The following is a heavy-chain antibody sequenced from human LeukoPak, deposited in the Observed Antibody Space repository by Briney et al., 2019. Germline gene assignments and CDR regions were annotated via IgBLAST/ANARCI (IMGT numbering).Heavy chain of an antibody. J-gene: IGHJ3*01. V-gene: IGHV3-7*01. CDR3: ARDQNFDSRPWVGAFDL. CDR2: MNGDGREK. D-gene: IGHD3-22*01. Sequence: GGSLRLSCAASGFTFRHYWMSWVRQAPGKGLEWVANMNGDGREKYYVDSVRGRFTVSRDNANNALYLQMNDLRAEDTAVYYCARDQNFDSRPWVGAFDLWGQGTTVTVSS. CDR1: GFTFRHYW.